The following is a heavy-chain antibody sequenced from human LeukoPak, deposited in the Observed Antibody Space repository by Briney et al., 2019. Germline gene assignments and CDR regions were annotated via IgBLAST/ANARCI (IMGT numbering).Heavy chain of an antibody. D-gene: IGHD3-10*01. CDR2: ISGSGGST. J-gene: IGHJ4*02. V-gene: IGHV3-23*01. CDR1: GFTFSSYA. CDR3: AKPPRGSGEDY. Sequence: TGGSLRLSCAASGFTFSSYAMNWVRQAPGKGLEWVSAISGSGGSTYYADSVKGRFTISRDDSKNTLYLQMNSLRAEDTAVYYCAKPPRGSGEDYWGQGTLVTVSS.